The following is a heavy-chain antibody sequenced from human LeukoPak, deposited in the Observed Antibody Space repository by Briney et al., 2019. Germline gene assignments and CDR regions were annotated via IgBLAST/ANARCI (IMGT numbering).Heavy chain of an antibody. CDR2: ISYDGSNK. J-gene: IGHJ4*02. CDR1: GFTFRNFV. D-gene: IGHD5-18*01. CDR3: AKEIYSYGSGSFDY. V-gene: IGHV3-30*18. Sequence: GGSLRLSCVASGFTFRNFVMHWVRQAPGKGLEWVAVISYDGSNKYYADSMKGRFTISRDNSKNTLYLQLNSLRAEDTAVYYCAKEIYSYGSGSFDYWGQGTLVTVSS.